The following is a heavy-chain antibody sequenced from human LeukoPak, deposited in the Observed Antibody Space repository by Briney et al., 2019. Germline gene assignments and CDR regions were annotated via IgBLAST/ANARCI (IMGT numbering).Heavy chain of an antibody. CDR2: ISGSGGST. D-gene: IGHD1-26*01. Sequence: GGSLRLSCAASGFTFSSYAMSWVRQAPGKGLEWVSAISGSGGSTYYADSVKGRFTISRDNSKNTLYLQMNSLRAEDTAVYYCANMLLPRTGTGGTWGQGTLVTVSS. CDR3: ANMLLPRTGTGGT. J-gene: IGHJ4*02. V-gene: IGHV3-23*01. CDR1: GFTFSSYA.